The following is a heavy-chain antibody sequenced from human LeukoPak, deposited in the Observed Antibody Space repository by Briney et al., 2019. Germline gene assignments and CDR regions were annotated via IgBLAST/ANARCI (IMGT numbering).Heavy chain of an antibody. CDR1: GFTFSSYW. D-gene: IGHD6-6*01. CDR2: IKQDGSEK. V-gene: IGHV3-7*01. Sequence: GGSLRLSCAASGFTFSSYWMSWVRQAPGKGLEWVASIKQDGSEKYYVDSVKGRFTISRDNAKNSLYLQMNSLRAEDTAVYYCARAPARARLDYWGQGTLVTVSS. J-gene: IGHJ4*02. CDR3: ARAPARARLDY.